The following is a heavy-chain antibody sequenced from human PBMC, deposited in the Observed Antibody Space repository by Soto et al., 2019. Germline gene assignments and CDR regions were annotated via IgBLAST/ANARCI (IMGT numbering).Heavy chain of an antibody. Sequence: TLCLTCTVSGGSISSYYWSGIRQPPGKGLEWIGYIYYSGSTNYNPSLKSRVTISVDASKNQFSLKLSSVTAADTAVYYCARRYGGTFDYWGQGTLVTVSS. CDR1: GGSISSYY. D-gene: IGHD2-15*01. J-gene: IGHJ4*02. CDR3: ARRYGGTFDY. V-gene: IGHV4-59*08. CDR2: IYYSGST.